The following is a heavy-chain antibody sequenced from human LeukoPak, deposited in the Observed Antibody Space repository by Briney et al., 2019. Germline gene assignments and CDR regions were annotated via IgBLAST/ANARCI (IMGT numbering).Heavy chain of an antibody. CDR2: IRGSDENT. J-gene: IGHJ4*02. CDR1: GFTFSNYA. D-gene: IGHD5/OR15-5a*01. Sequence: GGSLRLSCVASGFTFSNYAMTRVRPAPGRGLEWVSAIRGSDENTYYADSVRGRFTISRDISKNTLYLQLTSLRAEDTAMYYCAKDSRGSSVRVFDYWAQGTLVIVST. CDR3: AKDSRGSSVRVFDY. V-gene: IGHV3-23*01.